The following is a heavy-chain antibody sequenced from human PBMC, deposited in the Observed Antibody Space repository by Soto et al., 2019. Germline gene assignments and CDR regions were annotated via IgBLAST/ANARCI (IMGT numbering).Heavy chain of an antibody. CDR2: IYYSGST. V-gene: IGHV4-59*01. Sequence: SETLSLTCTVSGGSISSYYWSWIRQPPGKGLEWIGYIYYSGSTNYNPSLKSRVTISVDTSKDQFSLKLSSVTAADTAVYYCARALTYYYGSGSYYWFDPWGQGTLVTVSS. CDR1: GGSISSYY. D-gene: IGHD3-10*01. J-gene: IGHJ5*02. CDR3: ARALTYYYGSGSYYWFDP.